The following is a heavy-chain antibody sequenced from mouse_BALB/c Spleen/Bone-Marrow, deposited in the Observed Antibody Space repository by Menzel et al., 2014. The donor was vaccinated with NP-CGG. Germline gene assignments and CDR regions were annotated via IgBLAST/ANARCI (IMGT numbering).Heavy chain of an antibody. CDR2: IHYSGST. CDR3: ARPGNYDSTLAY. CDR1: GYSITSGYS. Sequence: EVQLVESGPDLVKPSQSLSLTCTVTGYSITSGYSCHWIRQFPGNKLEWMGYIHYSGSTNYNPSLKSRISITRDTSKNQFFLQLNSVTTEDTATYYCARPGNYDSTLAYWGQGTLVTVSA. V-gene: IGHV3-1*02. J-gene: IGHJ3*01. D-gene: IGHD2-4*01.